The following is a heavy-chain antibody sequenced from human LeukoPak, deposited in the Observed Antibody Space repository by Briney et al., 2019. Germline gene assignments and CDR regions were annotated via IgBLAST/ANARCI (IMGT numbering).Heavy chain of an antibody. CDR3: AREYYYDSRGYLDY. J-gene: IGHJ4*02. D-gene: IGHD3-22*01. CDR2: ISSSGSTT. CDR1: GFTFSRYE. Sequence: GGSLRLSCAASGFTFSRYEMNWVRQAPGKGLEWVSDISSSGSTTYYADSVKGRFTISRDNAKNSLYLQMNSPRAEDTAVYYCAREYYYDSRGYLDYWGQGTLVTVSS. V-gene: IGHV3-48*03.